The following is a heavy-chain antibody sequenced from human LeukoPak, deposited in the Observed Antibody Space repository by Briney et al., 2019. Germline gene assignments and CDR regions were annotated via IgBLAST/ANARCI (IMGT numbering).Heavy chain of an antibody. J-gene: IGHJ6*02. D-gene: IGHD5-18*01. CDR3: ARGPGGYSYNYYYYYGMDV. V-gene: IGHV3-7*01. CDR2: IKQDGSEK. Sequence: GGSLRLSCAASGFTFSSYWMSWVRQAPGEGLEWVANIKQDGSEKYYVDSVKGRFTISRDNAKNSLYLQMNRLRAEDTAVYYCARGPGGYSYNYYYYYGMDVWGQGTTVTVSS. CDR1: GFTFSSYW.